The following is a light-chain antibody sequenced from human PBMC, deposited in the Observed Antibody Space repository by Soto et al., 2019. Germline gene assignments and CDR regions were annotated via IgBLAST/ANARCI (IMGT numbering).Light chain of an antibody. J-gene: IGLJ2*01. CDR3: ATWDDTLTAVV. CDR2: NNG. Sequence: QSVLTQPPSASGAPGQRVTISCSGSTSNIGYNYVSWYQQVPGTAPKLLIYNNGQRPSGVPDRFSGSKSGTSTSLAISGLRSEDEADYYCATWDDTLTAVVFGGGTQLTVL. V-gene: IGLV1-47*02. CDR1: TSNIGYNY.